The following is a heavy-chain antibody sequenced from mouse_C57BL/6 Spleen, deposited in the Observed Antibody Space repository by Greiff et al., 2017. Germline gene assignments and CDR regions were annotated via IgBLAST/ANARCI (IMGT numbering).Heavy chain of an antibody. CDR2: IDPNSGGT. J-gene: IGHJ2*01. V-gene: IGHV1-72*01. Sequence: QVHVKQSGAELVKPGASVKLSCKASGYTFTSYWMHWVKQRPGRGLEWIGRIDPNSGGTKYNEKFKSKATLTVDKPSSTAYMQLSSLTSEDSAVYYSARDYGSSLYYFDYWGQGTTLTVSS. D-gene: IGHD1-1*01. CDR1: GYTFTSYW. CDR3: ARDYGSSLYYFDY.